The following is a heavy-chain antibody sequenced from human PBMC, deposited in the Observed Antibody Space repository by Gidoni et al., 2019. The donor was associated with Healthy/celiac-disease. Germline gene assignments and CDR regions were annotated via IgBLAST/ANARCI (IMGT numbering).Heavy chain of an antibody. CDR2: ISGSGGST. D-gene: IGHD6-13*01. J-gene: IGHJ6*03. CDR1: GLTFSSHA. CDR3: AKGQQLGEYYYYYMDV. V-gene: IGHV3-23*01. Sequence: EVQLLESGGGLVQPGGSLRLSCAAPGLTFSSHAMSWVRQAPGKGLEWVSAISGSGGSTYYADSVKGRFTISRDNSKNTLYLQMNSLRAEDTAVYYCAKGQQLGEYYYYYMDVWGKGTTVTVSS.